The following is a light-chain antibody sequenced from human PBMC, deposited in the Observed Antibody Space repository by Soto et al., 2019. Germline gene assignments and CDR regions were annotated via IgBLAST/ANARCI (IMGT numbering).Light chain of an antibody. CDR1: QTISSW. CDR2: KAS. CDR3: QHYNSYSEA. V-gene: IGKV1-5*03. J-gene: IGKJ1*01. Sequence: DIQMTQSPSTLSGSVGDRVTITCRASQTISSWLAWYQQKPGKAPKLLIYKASTLKSGVPSRFSGSGSGTEFTLTISGLQPDDFATYYCQHYNSYSEAFGQGTKVEFK.